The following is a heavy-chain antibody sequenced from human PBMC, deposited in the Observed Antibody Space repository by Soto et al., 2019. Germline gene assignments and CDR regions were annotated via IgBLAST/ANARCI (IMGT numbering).Heavy chain of an antibody. Sequence: ETLSLTCAVYGGSFSGYYWSWIRQPPGKGLEWIGEINHSGSTNYNPSLKSRVTISVDTSKNQFSLKLSSVTAADTAVYYCAREGASGAFDIWGQGTMVTVSS. D-gene: IGHD6-25*01. V-gene: IGHV4-34*01. CDR2: INHSGST. CDR3: AREGASGAFDI. CDR1: GGSFSGYY. J-gene: IGHJ3*02.